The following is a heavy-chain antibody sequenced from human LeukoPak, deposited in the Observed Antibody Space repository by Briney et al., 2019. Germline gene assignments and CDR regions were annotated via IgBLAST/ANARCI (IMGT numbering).Heavy chain of an antibody. CDR1: GGSFISGIYY. CDR2: IYYRGST. Sequence: PSETLSLTCNVSGGSFISGIYYWGWVRQPPGKGLEWIASIYYRGSTYYNQSLKSRVTISVDTSKKQFSLKVTSVTAADTAVYYCARLLPIAAAGGHYFDCWGQGTLVTVSS. D-gene: IGHD6-13*01. J-gene: IGHJ4*02. V-gene: IGHV4-39*01. CDR3: ARLLPIAAAGGHYFDC.